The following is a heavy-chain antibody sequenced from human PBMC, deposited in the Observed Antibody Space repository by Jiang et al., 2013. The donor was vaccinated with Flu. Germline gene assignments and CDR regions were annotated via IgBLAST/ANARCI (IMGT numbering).Heavy chain of an antibody. Sequence: SQTLSLTCAISGDSVSSNSAAWNWIRQSPSRGLEWLGRTYYRSKWYNDYAVSVKSRITINPDTSKNQFSLQLNSVTPEDTAVYYCAREVVARGGRYYYYYMDVWGKGTTVTVSS. J-gene: IGHJ6*03. CDR3: AREVVARGGRYYYYYMDV. CDR2: TYYRSKWYN. CDR1: GDSVSSNSAA. D-gene: IGHD2-15*01. V-gene: IGHV6-1*01.